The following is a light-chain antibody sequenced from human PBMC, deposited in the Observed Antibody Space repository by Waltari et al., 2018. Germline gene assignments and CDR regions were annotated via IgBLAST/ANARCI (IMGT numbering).Light chain of an antibody. V-gene: IGLV2-14*03. Sequence: QSALPPPASVSRSPGQSLPIPCTGTRSNVWAYAHLYWYQQHHGKAPKLMIYDVTKRPSGVSNRFSGSKSGNTASLTISGLQAEDEADYYCSSYRGSFTLVFGGGTKVTVL. CDR1: RSNVWAYAH. J-gene: IGLJ3*02. CDR3: SSYRGSFTLV. CDR2: DVT.